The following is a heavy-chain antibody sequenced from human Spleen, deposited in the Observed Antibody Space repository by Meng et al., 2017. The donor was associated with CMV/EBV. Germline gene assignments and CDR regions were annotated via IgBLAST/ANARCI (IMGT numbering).Heavy chain of an antibody. J-gene: IGHJ4*02. D-gene: IGHD2-21*02. CDR3: TQDGTAGGADY. V-gene: IGHV3-9*01. CDR1: GITLDDYA. CDR2: INWDTGRI. Sequence: EVQLVESGGRLVQPGRSLRLSCAASGITLDDYAMHWVRQGPGKGLEWVAGINWDTGRIDYGESVRGRFTISRDYARNSVSLQMNSLRPEDTAFYFCTQDGTAGGADYWGRGTLVTVSS.